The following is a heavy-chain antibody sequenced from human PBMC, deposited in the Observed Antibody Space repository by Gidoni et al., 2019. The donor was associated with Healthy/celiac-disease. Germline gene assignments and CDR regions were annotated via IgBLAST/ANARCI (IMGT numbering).Heavy chain of an antibody. CDR1: GYTFTSYA. D-gene: IGHD3-22*01. CDR3: ASSSRYDSSGYYYHLHDY. Sequence: QVQLVQSGAEVKKPGASVKVSCKASGYTFTSYAMHWVRQAPGQRLEWMGWINAGNGNTKYSQKFQGRVTITRDTSASTAYMELSSLRSEDTAVYYCASSSRYDSSGYYYHLHDYWGQGTLVTVSS. V-gene: IGHV1-3*01. CDR2: INAGNGNT. J-gene: IGHJ4*02.